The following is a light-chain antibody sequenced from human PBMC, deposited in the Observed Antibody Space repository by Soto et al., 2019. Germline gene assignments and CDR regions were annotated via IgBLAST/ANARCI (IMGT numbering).Light chain of an antibody. CDR2: GAS. CDR1: LTVSDNY. CDR3: QQYGSSGT. J-gene: IGKJ1*01. Sequence: EIVLTHSPGTLSLSPWERATLSCRASLTVSDNYLAWYQQRPGQPPRLLISGASSRATGIPDRFSGSGSATDFTLTISRLEPEDFAVYYCQQYGSSGTFGQGTKVDIK. V-gene: IGKV3-20*01.